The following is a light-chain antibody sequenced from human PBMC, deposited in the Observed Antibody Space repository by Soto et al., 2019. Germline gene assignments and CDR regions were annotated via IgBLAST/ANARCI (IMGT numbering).Light chain of an antibody. V-gene: IGKV3-20*01. CDR1: QSVSSSY. CDR2: GAS. Sequence: EIVLTQSPGTLSLSTGERATLSCRASQSVSSSYLAWYQQKPGQAPRLLIYGASSRATGIPDRFSGSGSGTDFTLTISRLEPEDFAVYYCQQYGSSFMYTFGQGTKLEIK. J-gene: IGKJ2*01. CDR3: QQYGSSFMYT.